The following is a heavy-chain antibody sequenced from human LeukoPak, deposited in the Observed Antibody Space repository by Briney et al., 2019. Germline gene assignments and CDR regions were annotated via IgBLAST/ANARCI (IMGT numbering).Heavy chain of an antibody. CDR3: ARDPRGRYDSSGYGVY. CDR2: INPNSGGT. D-gene: IGHD3-22*01. J-gene: IGHJ4*02. Sequence: ASVKVSCTASGFTFNGHYLHWVRQAPGQGLDWVGWINPNSGGTNYAQKFQGRVTMTRDTSISTAYMELSRLRSDDTAVYYCARDPRGRYDSSGYGVYWGQGTLVTVSS. V-gene: IGHV1-2*02. CDR1: GFTFNGHY.